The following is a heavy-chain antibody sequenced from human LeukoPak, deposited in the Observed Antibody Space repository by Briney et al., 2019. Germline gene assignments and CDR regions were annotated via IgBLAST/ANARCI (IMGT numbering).Heavy chain of an antibody. Sequence: GQSLKISCKGFGYSFTSYWIGWVRQMPGKGLEWMGIIYPGDSDTRYSPSFQGQVTISADKSISTAYLQWSSLKASDTAMYYCARVNYYDSSGHYYYYYGMDVWGQGTTVTVSS. CDR3: ARVNYYDSSGHYYYYYGMDV. D-gene: IGHD3-22*01. CDR2: IYPGDSDT. J-gene: IGHJ6*02. CDR1: GYSFTSYW. V-gene: IGHV5-51*01.